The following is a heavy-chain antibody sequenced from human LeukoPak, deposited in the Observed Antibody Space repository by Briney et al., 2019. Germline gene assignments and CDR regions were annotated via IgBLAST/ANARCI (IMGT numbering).Heavy chain of an antibody. J-gene: IGHJ4*02. V-gene: IGHV4-34*01. Sequence: SETLSLTCAVYGGSFSAYYWSWIRQPPGKGLEWIGEINHSGSTNYNPSLKSRVTISIDTSKNQFSLKLSSVTAADTAVYYCARTGGYSSGTYYPFDYWGQGALVTASS. D-gene: IGHD3-10*01. CDR3: ARTGGYSSGTYYPFDY. CDR2: INHSGST. CDR1: GGSFSAYY.